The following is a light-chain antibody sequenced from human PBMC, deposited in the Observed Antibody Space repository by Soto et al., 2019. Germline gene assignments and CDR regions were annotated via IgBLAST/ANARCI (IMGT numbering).Light chain of an antibody. CDR2: DVS. J-gene: IGLJ1*01. CDR3: SSYTTSNTRQIV. Sequence: QSALTQPASVSGSPGQSITISCTGTSSDVGGYNYVSWYQHHPGKAPKLMIYDVSNRPSGVSNRFSGSKSGNTASLTISGLQPEDEADYNCSSYTTSNTRQIVLGTGTKLTVL. V-gene: IGLV2-14*03. CDR1: SSDVGGYNY.